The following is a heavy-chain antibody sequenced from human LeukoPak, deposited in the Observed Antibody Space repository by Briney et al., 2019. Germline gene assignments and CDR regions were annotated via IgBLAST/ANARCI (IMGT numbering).Heavy chain of an antibody. CDR1: GYTFTNYG. Sequence: GASVKVSCKASGYTFTNYGISWVRQAPGRGLEWMGWISAYNGNTNYVRKFQGRVTMTTDTSTSTAYMELRSLRSDDTAVYYCARDDGFIIRGVSPDYWGQGTLVTVSS. CDR3: ARDDGFIIRGVSPDY. CDR2: ISAYNGNT. J-gene: IGHJ4*02. V-gene: IGHV1-18*01. D-gene: IGHD3-10*01.